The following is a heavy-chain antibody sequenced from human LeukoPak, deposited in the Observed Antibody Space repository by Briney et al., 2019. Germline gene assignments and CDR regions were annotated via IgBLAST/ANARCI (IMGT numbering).Heavy chain of an antibody. Sequence: GGSLRLSCAASGFTFSSYGMHWVRQAPGKGLEWVAVIWYDGSNKYYADSVKGRFTISRDNSKNTLYLQMNSLRAEDTAVYYCARSRTFLTYFDHWGQGTLGTVSS. CDR2: IWYDGSNK. CDR1: GFTFSSYG. J-gene: IGHJ4*02. CDR3: ARSRTFLTYFDH. V-gene: IGHV3-33*01.